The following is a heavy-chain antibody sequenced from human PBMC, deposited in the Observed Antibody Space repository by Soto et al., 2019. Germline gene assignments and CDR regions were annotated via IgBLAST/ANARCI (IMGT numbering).Heavy chain of an antibody. J-gene: IGHJ4*02. Sequence: QVQLVQSGAEVKKPGASVKVSCKASGYTFTSYGINWVRQAPGQGLEWMGWISAYNGNTHYAQKHQGRXTXTXXTCTSTAYMELRSLRSDDTAVYYCARLRGGYDFAYWGQGTLVTVSS. D-gene: IGHD5-12*01. CDR3: ARLRGGYDFAY. CDR1: GYTFTSYG. CDR2: ISAYNGNT. V-gene: IGHV1-18*01.